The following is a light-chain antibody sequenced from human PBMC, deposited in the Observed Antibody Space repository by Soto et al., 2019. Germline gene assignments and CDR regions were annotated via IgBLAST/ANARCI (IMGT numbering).Light chain of an antibody. CDR2: GDN. CDR3: QSYDRSLSGSRVV. CDR1: SSNIGAGYN. V-gene: IGLV1-40*01. J-gene: IGLJ2*01. Sequence: QSVLTQPPSVSGAPGQRVTISCIGGSSNIGAGYNVHWYQQLPGTAPKLLISGDNNRPSGVPDRFSGSKSGTSASLAITGLQDEDEADYYCQSYDRSLSGSRVVFGGGTKVNVL.